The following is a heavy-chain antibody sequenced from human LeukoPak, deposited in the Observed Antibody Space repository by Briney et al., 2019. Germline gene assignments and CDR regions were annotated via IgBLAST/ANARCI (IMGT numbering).Heavy chain of an antibody. J-gene: IGHJ4*02. CDR1: GFTFSSYW. V-gene: IGHV3-74*01. CDR3: ARDRHGDY. CDR2: INNDGSGT. Sequence: GGSLRLSCAASGFTFSSYWMYWVRQAPGKGLVWVSHINNDGSGTNYADSVKGRFTISRDNAKNTLYLQINSLRAEDTAVYYCARDRHGDYWGQGTLVTVSS.